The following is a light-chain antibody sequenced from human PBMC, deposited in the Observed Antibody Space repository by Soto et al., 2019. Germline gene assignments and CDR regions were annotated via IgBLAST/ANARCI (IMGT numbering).Light chain of an antibody. J-gene: IGLJ2*01. Sequence: QLVLTQPASVSGSPGQSITISCTGTSSDVGGYKYVSWYQQHPDKAPKLLIYDNNKRPSGIPDRISGSKSGTSATLGITGLQTGDEADYYCGTWDSRLSVVIFGGGTKLTVL. V-gene: IGLV1-51*01. CDR2: DNN. CDR3: GTWDSRLSVVI. CDR1: SSDVGGYKY.